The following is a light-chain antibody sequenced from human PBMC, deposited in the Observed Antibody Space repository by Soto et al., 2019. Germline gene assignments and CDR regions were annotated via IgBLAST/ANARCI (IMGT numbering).Light chain of an antibody. CDR2: KIS. CDR1: QSLVSSDGNTF. J-gene: IGKJ2*01. V-gene: IGKV2-30*01. Sequence: DVVMTQSPLSLPVTLGQPASISCRSSQSLVSSDGNTFLNWFQQRPGQSPRRLIYKISNRDSGVPDRFSGSGSGPDFTLEISRVEAEDVGVYYCMQATPWPYTFGQGTTLEIK. CDR3: MQATPWPYT.